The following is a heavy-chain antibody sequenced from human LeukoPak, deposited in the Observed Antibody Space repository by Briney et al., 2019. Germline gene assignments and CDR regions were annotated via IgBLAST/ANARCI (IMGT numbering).Heavy chain of an antibody. Sequence: ASVNVSFKSSGYTFTSYGISWVRQAPGQGLEWMGWISAYNGNTNYAQKLQGRVTMTTDTSTSTAYMELRSLRSDDTAVYYCARDDGVLAAGDFDYWGQGTLVTVSS. J-gene: IGHJ4*02. D-gene: IGHD2-8*01. V-gene: IGHV1-18*01. CDR3: ARDDGVLAAGDFDY. CDR2: ISAYNGNT. CDR1: GYTFTSYG.